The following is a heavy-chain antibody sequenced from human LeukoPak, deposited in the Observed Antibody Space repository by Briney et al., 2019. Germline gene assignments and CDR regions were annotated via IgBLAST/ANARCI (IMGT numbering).Heavy chain of an antibody. CDR2: INHSGST. J-gene: IGHJ3*02. D-gene: IGHD3-22*01. CDR1: GGSFSGYY. Sequence: MPSETLSLTCAVYGGSFSGYYWSWIRQPPGKGLEWIGEINHSGSTNYNPSLKSRVTISVDTSKNQFSLKLSSVTAADTAVYYCARSPTGLTYYYDSSGKKGAFDIWGQGTMVTVSS. V-gene: IGHV4-34*01. CDR3: ARSPTGLTYYYDSSGKKGAFDI.